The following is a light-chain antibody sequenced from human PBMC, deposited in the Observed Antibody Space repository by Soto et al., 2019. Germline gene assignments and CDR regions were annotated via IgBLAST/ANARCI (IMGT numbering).Light chain of an antibody. V-gene: IGKV4-1*01. CDR3: QQYYSTPWT. CDR2: WAS. J-gene: IGKJ1*01. Sequence: DIMMTQSPDSLSVSLGERATINCKSSQSVLYSSNNRNYLAWYQQKPRQPPKLLIYWASTRESGVPSRFSGSGSGTDFTLTISSLQAEDVAVYYCQQYYSTPWTFGQGTKVDIK. CDR1: QSVLYSSNNRNY.